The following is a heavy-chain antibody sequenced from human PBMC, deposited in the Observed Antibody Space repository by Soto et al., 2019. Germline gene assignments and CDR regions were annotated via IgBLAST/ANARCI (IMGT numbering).Heavy chain of an antibody. D-gene: IGHD7-27*01. CDR1: GYTFSTYL. CDR2: ISISTGDT. CDR3: ARDGPGPPYGIDV. J-gene: IGHJ6*02. V-gene: IGHV1-18*01. Sequence: QVQLVQSGAEVKKPGASVTVSCKASGYTFSTYLIAWVRQAPGHGLEWMGWISISTGDTDYAQNLQGRVTLTTDKSSSTAYMELSSLRPDDTALYYCARDGPGPPYGIDVWGQVTQVIVS.